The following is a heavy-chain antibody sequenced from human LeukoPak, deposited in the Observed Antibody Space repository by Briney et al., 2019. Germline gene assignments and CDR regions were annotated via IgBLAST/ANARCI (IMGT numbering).Heavy chain of an antibody. CDR2: IDPNSGGT. CDR1: GYTFTGYY. J-gene: IGHJ5*02. Sequence: ASVKVSCKASGYTFTGYYMHWVRQAPGQGLEWMGWIDPNSGGTNYAQKFQGRVTMTRDTSISTAYMELSRLRSDDTAVYYCAREGAEVGAICFDPWGQGTLVTVSS. V-gene: IGHV1-2*02. D-gene: IGHD1-26*01. CDR3: AREGAEVGAICFDP.